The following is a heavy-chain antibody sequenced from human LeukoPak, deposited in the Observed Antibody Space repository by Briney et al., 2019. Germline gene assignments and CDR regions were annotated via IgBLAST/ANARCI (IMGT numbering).Heavy chain of an antibody. Sequence: SVKVSCKASGGTFSSYAISWVRQAPGQGLEWMGRIIPILGIANYAQKFQGRVTITADKSTSTAYMELSSLRSEDTAVYYCARDGYNQGGAFDIWGQGTMVTVSS. D-gene: IGHD5-24*01. J-gene: IGHJ3*02. CDR3: ARDGYNQGGAFDI. CDR1: GGTFSSYA. CDR2: IIPILGIA. V-gene: IGHV1-69*04.